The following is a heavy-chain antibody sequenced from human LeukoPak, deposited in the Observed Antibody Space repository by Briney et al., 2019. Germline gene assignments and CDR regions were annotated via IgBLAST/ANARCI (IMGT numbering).Heavy chain of an antibody. V-gene: IGHV1-69*05. Sequence: GASVKVSCKASGGTVSSYAISWVRQAPGQGLEWMGRIIPIFGTANYAQKFQGRVTITTDESTSPAYMELSSLRSEDTAVYYCARVLGYCSSTSCPWPDYWGQGTLVSVSS. CDR3: ARVLGYCSSTSCPWPDY. CDR1: GGTVSSYA. J-gene: IGHJ4*02. D-gene: IGHD2-2*01. CDR2: IIPIFGTA.